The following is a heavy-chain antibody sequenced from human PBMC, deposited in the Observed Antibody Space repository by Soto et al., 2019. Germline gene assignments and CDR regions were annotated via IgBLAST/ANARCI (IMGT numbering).Heavy chain of an antibody. CDR3: AASRYYHMDV. CDR1: SGSISSRNW. V-gene: IGHV4-4*02. CDR2: MFQSGSS. D-gene: IGHD3-9*01. Sequence: QVQLQESGPGLVKPSGTLSLTCAVSSGSISSRNWWSWVRQPPGKGLEWIGEMFQSGSSNYNPSLKSRVTISVDMSKNQFSLRLSSVTAADTAVYYCAASRYYHMDVWGKGTTVTVSS. J-gene: IGHJ6*03.